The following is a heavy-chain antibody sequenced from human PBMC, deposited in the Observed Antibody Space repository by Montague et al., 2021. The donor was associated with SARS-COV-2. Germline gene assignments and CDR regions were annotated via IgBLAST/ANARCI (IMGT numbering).Heavy chain of an antibody. Sequence: CAISGDSVSTNSGTWNWVRLPPSRGLEWLGRTYYRSEWYSDYSVSVKSRISINPDTSKNQFSLQLNSVTPEDTAVYYCAGAERGSCGDGNCYQYFFNYWGQGTLVTVSS. CDR3: AGAERGSCGDGNCYQYFFNY. J-gene: IGHJ4*02. CDR1: GDSVSTNSGT. CDR2: TYYRSEWYS. D-gene: IGHD2-15*01. V-gene: IGHV6-1*01.